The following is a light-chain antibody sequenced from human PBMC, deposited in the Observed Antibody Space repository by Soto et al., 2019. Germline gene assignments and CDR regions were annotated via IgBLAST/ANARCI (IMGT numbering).Light chain of an antibody. V-gene: IGKV3-15*01. J-gene: IGKJ1*01. CDR2: GAS. CDR1: QSVSGN. CDR3: QQYNNWPRT. Sequence: EIVMTQSPATLSVSPGERATLSCRASQSVSGNLAWYQQKPGQAPKLLIYGASTRATGIPARFSGSGSGTEFTLTISSLQSEDFAVYYCQQYNNWPRTFGQGTKVEIK.